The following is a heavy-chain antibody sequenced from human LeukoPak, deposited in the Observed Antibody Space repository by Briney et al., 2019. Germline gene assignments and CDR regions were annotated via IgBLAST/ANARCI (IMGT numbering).Heavy chain of an antibody. J-gene: IGHJ6*02. Sequence: SETLSLTCAVYGGSFSGYYWSWIRQPPGKGLEWIGEINHSGSTNYNPSLKSRVTISVDTSKNQFSLKLSSVTAADTAVYYCARDLLPQGGLGGMDVWGQGTTVTVSS. CDR2: INHSGST. D-gene: IGHD3-22*01. CDR3: ARDLLPQGGLGGMDV. CDR1: GGSFSGYY. V-gene: IGHV4-34*01.